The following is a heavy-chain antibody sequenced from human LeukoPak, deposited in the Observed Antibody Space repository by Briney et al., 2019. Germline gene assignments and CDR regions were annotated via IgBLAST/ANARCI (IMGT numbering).Heavy chain of an antibody. Sequence: PGGSLRLSCGASGFTFSSYGMHWVRQAPSKGLEWVAVISYDGSNKYYADSVKGRFTISRDNSKNTLYLQMNSLRAEDTAVYYCAKASYGTVGFDPWGQGTLVTVSS. J-gene: IGHJ5*02. D-gene: IGHD4-17*01. CDR1: GFTFSSYG. V-gene: IGHV3-30*18. CDR2: ISYDGSNK. CDR3: AKASYGTVGFDP.